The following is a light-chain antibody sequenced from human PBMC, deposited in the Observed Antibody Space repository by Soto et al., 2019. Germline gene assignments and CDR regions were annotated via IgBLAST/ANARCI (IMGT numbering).Light chain of an antibody. CDR3: QHYNNWPQIT. CDR1: QSVSSN. CDR2: GAS. V-gene: IGKV3-15*01. J-gene: IGKJ5*01. Sequence: EIVMTQSPATLSVSPGERATLSCRASQSVSSNLVWYQQKPGQTPRLLIYGASTRATGIPARFSGSGSGTEFTLTISSLQAEDFAVYYCQHYNNWPQITFGPGTRLEI.